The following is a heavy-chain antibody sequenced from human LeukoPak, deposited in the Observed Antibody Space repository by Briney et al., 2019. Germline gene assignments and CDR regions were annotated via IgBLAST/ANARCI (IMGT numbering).Heavy chain of an antibody. D-gene: IGHD5-12*01. V-gene: IGHV4-30-2*01. Sequence: PSETMSLTCAVSGGSISSGGYSWSWVRQPLGEGLEWVGYIYHSGSTYYNPSLQSRVTISLDRSKNQFSLKLSSMTAADTAVYYCASGNTGYDRDSFDIWGQGTMVTVSS. CDR3: ASGNTGYDRDSFDI. CDR1: GGSISSGGYS. CDR2: IYHSGST. J-gene: IGHJ3*02.